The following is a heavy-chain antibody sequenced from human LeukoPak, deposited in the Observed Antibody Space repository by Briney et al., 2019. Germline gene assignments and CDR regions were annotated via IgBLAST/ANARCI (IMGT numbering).Heavy chain of an antibody. CDR2: ISSSSSYI. CDR1: GFTFSSYS. D-gene: IGHD2-2*01. Sequence: GGSLRLSCAASGFTFSSYSMNRVRQAPGKGLEWVSSISSSSSYIYYADSVKGRFTISRDNAKNSLYLQMNSLRAEDTAVYYCASVDQLLAVDYWGQGTLVTVSS. V-gene: IGHV3-21*01. CDR3: ASVDQLLAVDY. J-gene: IGHJ4*02.